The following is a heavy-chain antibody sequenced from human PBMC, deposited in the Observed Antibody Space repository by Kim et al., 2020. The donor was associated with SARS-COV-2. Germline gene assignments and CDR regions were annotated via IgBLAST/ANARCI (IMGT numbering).Heavy chain of an antibody. D-gene: IGHD3-16*01. CDR2: IYWDDDK. CDR3: THRGGGTYSQGRQEFDY. V-gene: IGHV2-5*02. J-gene: IGHJ4*02. Sequence: SGPTLVNPTQTLTLTCTFSGFSLSTSSVGVGWVRQPPGKALQWLALIYWDDDKRYSPWLESRLTITKDTSKNQVVLTMANMEPGDTATYYCTHRGGGTYSQGRQEFDYWGPGIPVTVSS. CDR1: GFSLSTSSVG.